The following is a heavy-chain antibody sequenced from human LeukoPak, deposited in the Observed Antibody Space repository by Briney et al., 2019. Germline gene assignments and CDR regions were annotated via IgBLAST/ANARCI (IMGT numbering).Heavy chain of an antibody. J-gene: IGHJ4*02. Sequence: GGSLRLSCAASGFTFRSYAMHWVRQAPGKGLEWVAFISYDGSIKYYADSVKGRFTISRDNSKNTVYLQMNSLRAEDTAVYYCARDFSERYSLDYWGQGTPVTVSS. CDR2: ISYDGSIK. D-gene: IGHD5-24*01. CDR1: GFTFRSYA. V-gene: IGHV3-30-3*01. CDR3: ARDFSERYSLDY.